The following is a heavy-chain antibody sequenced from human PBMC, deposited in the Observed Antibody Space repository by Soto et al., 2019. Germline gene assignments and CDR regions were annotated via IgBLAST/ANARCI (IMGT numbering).Heavy chain of an antibody. CDR3: ARDLYVVRGVTSTHYYYYYGMDV. CDR2: IYYSGST. D-gene: IGHD3-10*01. CDR1: GGSISSGGYY. J-gene: IGHJ6*02. V-gene: IGHV4-31*03. Sequence: SETLSLTCTVSGGSISSGGYYWSWIRQHPGKGLEWIGYIYYSGSTYYNPSLKSRVTISVDTSKNQFSLKLSSVTAADTAVYYCARDLYVVRGVTSTHYYYYYGMDVWGQGTTVTVSS.